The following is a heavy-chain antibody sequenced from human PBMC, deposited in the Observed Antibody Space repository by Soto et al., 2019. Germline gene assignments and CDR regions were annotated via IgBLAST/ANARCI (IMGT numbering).Heavy chain of an antibody. V-gene: IGHV3-72*01. J-gene: IGHJ4*02. CDR1: GFTFSDHY. Sequence: GSLRLSCAASGFTFSDHYMDWVRQAPGMGLEWVARIRNKANSYTTEYAASVKGRVIISRDDSKNALYLQMNSLKTEDTAVYYCVRGSEPKREFDYWGPGALVTGSS. CDR2: IRNKANSYTT. CDR3: VRGSEPKREFDY.